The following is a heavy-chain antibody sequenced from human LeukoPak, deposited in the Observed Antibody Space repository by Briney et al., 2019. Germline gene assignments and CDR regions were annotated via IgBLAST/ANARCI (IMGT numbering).Heavy chain of an antibody. V-gene: IGHV5-51*01. Sequence: GESLKISCKGSGYSFITYWIGWVRQMPGKGLEWMGFIYPGDSETTYSPSFQGQVIISADKSISTAYLQWTSLKASDTAMYYCARRVHRGGSYSSHSDYWGQGTLVTVSS. CDR2: IYPGDSET. CDR3: ARRVHRGGSYSSHSDY. D-gene: IGHD1-26*01. J-gene: IGHJ4*02. CDR1: GYSFITYW.